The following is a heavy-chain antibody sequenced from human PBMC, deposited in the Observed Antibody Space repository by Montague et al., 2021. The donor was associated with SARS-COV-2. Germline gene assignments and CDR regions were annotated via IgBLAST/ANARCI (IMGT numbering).Heavy chain of an antibody. Sequence: SLRLSCAASGSIFSDYNMTWIRQTPGKGLEWISYINGASSRTNYADSVKGRFTISRDNAKNPLFLQMNSLRVEDTAVYYCARGISLFDPWGQGTLVTVSS. V-gene: IGHV3-11*05. J-gene: IGHJ5*02. CDR2: INGASSRT. CDR1: GSIFSDYN. CDR3: ARGISLFDP.